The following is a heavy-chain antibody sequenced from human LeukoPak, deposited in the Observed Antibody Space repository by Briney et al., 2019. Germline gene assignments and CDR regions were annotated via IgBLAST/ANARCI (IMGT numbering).Heavy chain of an antibody. CDR3: ARSPHIWFAERGWFDP. D-gene: IGHD3-10*01. J-gene: IGHJ5*02. CDR1: GFTFDTYN. Sequence: GGSLRLSCAASGFTFDTYNFNWVRQAPGKGLEWVATIRSYSSYIHYGDSVKGRFTISRDDAERSVYLQMDNVRVEDTAVYFCARSPHIWFAERGWFDPWGQGTLVTVSS. V-gene: IGHV3-21*01. CDR2: IRSYSSYI.